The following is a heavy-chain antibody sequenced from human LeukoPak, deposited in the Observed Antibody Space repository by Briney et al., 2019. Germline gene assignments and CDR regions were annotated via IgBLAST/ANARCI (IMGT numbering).Heavy chain of an antibody. CDR1: GFTFSSYG. J-gene: IGHJ6*04. V-gene: IGHV3-33*01. CDR2: KWYEGSNK. Sequence: GGSLRLSCAASGFTFSSYGMHWVRQAPGKGLERVAVKWYEGSNKYYADSVKGRFTISRDNSKNTLYLQMNSLRAEDTAVYYCARDPSQYCSSTSCLLEGSMDVWGKGTTVTVSS. CDR3: ARDPSQYCSSTSCLLEGSMDV. D-gene: IGHD2-2*01.